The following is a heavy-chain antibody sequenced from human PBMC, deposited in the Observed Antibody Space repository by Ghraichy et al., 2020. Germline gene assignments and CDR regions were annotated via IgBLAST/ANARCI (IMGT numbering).Heavy chain of an antibody. CDR3: ARPGEGEMATAFAI. D-gene: IGHD5-24*01. V-gene: IGHV4-34*01. CDR1: GGSFSGYY. CDR2: INHSGST. Sequence: SETLSLTCAVYGGSFSGYYWSWIRQPPGKGLEWIGEINHSGSTNYNPSLKSRVTISVDTSKNQFSLKLSSVTAADTAVYYCARPGEGEMATAFAIWGQVTMVTVSS. J-gene: IGHJ3*02.